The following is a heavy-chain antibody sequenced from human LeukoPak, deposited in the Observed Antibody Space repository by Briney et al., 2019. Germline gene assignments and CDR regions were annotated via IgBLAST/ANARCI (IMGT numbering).Heavy chain of an antibody. D-gene: IGHD6-19*01. CDR3: ASIAVAGTWHYYYYMDV. Sequence: ASVKVSCKASGYTFTSYGISWVRQAPGQGLEWMGWISAYNGNTNYAQKLQGRVTMTTDTSTSTAYMELRSLRSDDTALYYCASIAVAGTWHYYYYMDVWGKGTTVTVSS. CDR1: GYTFTSYG. J-gene: IGHJ6*03. V-gene: IGHV1-18*01. CDR2: ISAYNGNT.